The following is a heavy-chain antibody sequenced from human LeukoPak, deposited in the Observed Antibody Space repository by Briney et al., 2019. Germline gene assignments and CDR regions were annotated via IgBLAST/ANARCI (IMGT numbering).Heavy chain of an antibody. CDR3: TKDILPGGADV. Sequence: GGSLRLSCAASGFTSDDYGVHWVRHAPGRGLEWVSGIIWSSGAIGYADSVKGRFTISRDNAKNTLYLQMNSLRVEDTALYYCTKDILPGGADVWGQGTTVTVSS. V-gene: IGHV3-9*02. CDR2: IIWSSGAI. CDR1: GFTSDDYG. D-gene: IGHD3-10*01. J-gene: IGHJ6*02.